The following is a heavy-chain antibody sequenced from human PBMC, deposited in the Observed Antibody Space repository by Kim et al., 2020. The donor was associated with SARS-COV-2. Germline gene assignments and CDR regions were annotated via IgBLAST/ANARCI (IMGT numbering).Heavy chain of an antibody. D-gene: IGHD6-19*01. Sequence: VKGRFTISKDNSKNSLYLQMNSLRAEDTAVYYCAKDVSGWYVVRNYGMDVWGQGTTVTVSS. J-gene: IGHJ6*02. V-gene: IGHV3-23*01. CDR3: AKDVSGWYVVRNYGMDV.